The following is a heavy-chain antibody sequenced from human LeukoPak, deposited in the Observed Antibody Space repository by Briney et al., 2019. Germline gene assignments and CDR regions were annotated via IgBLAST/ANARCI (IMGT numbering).Heavy chain of an antibody. CDR2: INHSGST. J-gene: IGHJ4*02. D-gene: IGHD2-2*01. CDR1: GRSFSGYY. Sequence: SESMSLTCAVYGRSFSGYYWSWIRQPPGKGLEWVGEINHSGSTNYNPSPKSGVPISVNPSKKQSPLKLSSRTAAETAAFYCRGGFPRWLSTVVPSAYFDYWSQGTLVTVSS. CDR3: RGGFPRWLSTVVPSAYFDY. V-gene: IGHV4-34*01.